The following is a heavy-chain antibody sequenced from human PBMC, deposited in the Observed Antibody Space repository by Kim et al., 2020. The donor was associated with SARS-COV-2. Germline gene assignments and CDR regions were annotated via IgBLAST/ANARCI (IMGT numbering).Heavy chain of an antibody. V-gene: IGHV3-74*01. CDR2: STT. D-gene: IGHD5-12*01. Sequence: STTNNADSVRGRFTNSRDTARSTLYLQMNSLGAEDTALYYCARDLSGSDDLWGQGTLVTVSS. J-gene: IGHJ5*02. CDR3: ARDLSGSDDL.